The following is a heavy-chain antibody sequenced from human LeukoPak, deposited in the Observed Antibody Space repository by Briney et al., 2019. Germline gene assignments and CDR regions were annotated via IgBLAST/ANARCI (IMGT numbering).Heavy chain of an antibody. J-gene: IGHJ4*02. CDR2: IWNDGSQK. Sequence: GGSLRLSCAASGFTFSTYGMHWVRQAPGKGLEWLAVIWNDGSQKYYADSVKGRFAVSRDNSKNTLFLQVNSLRVEDTAIYYCAKGKYSSGGVPDYWGQGTLVTVSS. CDR3: AKGKYSSGGVPDY. CDR1: GFTFSTYG. D-gene: IGHD6-19*01. V-gene: IGHV3-33*06.